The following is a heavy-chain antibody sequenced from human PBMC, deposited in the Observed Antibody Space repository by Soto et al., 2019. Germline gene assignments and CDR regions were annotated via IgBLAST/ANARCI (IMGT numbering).Heavy chain of an antibody. J-gene: IGHJ5*02. V-gene: IGHV1-69*01. Sequence: QVQLLPSGAEVRMPGSSVKVSCKASGGTFSTYPINCVRQAPGQGLEWMAGIIPLFGTTNYAQKFKGRVTITADESTSTAYMELSSLRAEDAALYYCARGANHGSSWYFWFDPWGQGTLVTVSS. D-gene: IGHD6-13*01. CDR2: IIPLFGTT. CDR1: GGTFSTYP. CDR3: ARGANHGSSWYFWFDP.